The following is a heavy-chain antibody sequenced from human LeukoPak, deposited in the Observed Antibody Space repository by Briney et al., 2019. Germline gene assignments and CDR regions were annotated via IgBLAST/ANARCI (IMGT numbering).Heavy chain of an antibody. Sequence: SETLSLTCTVSGGSISSSSYYWGWIRQPPGKGLEWIGSIYYSGSTYYNPSLKSRVTISIDTSKKQFSLKLSSVTAADTAVYYCARGLCGELEWRYFDLWGRGTLVTVSS. CDR1: GGSISSSSYY. V-gene: IGHV4-39*07. CDR2: IYYSGST. D-gene: IGHD3-10*02. J-gene: IGHJ2*01. CDR3: ARGLCGELEWRYFDL.